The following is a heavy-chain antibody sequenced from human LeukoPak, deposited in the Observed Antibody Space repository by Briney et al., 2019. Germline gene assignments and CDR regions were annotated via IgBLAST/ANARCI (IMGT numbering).Heavy chain of an antibody. CDR1: GGSISSSNW. Sequence: SGTLSLTCAVSGGSISSSNWWSWVRQPPGKGLEWIGEIYHSGSTNYNPSLKSRVTISVDTSKNQFSLKLSSVTAADTAVYYCASGWSSGWYYFDYWGQGTLVTVSS. CDR2: IYHSGST. D-gene: IGHD6-19*01. V-gene: IGHV4-4*02. CDR3: ASGWSSGWYYFDY. J-gene: IGHJ4*02.